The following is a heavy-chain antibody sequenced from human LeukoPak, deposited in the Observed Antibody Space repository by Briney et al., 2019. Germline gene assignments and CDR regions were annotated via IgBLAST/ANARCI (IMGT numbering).Heavy chain of an antibody. CDR2: ISGSGGST. CDR3: AKGLGSSGYYSPDY. CDR1: GFTFSSYA. Sequence: PGGSLRLSCAASGFTFSSYAMSWVRQAPGKGLEWVSAISGSGGSTYYADSVKGRFTISRDNSKNTLYLEMNSLRAEDTAVYYCAKGLGSSGYYSPDYWGQGTLVTVSS. J-gene: IGHJ4*02. D-gene: IGHD3-22*01. V-gene: IGHV3-23*01.